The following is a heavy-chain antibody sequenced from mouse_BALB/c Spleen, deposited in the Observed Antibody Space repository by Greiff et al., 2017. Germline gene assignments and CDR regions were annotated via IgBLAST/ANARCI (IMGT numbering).Heavy chain of an antibody. D-gene: IGHD2-1*01. CDR2: ISSGGST. CDR3: ARDYYGNYPYAMDY. J-gene: IGHJ4*01. Sequence: EVMLVESGGGLVKPGGSLKLSCAASGFTFSSYAMSWVRQTPEKRLEWVASISSGGSTYYPDSVKGRFTISRDNARNILYLQMSSLRSEDTAMYYCARDYYGNYPYAMDYWGQGTSVTVAS. V-gene: IGHV5-6-5*01. CDR1: GFTFSSYA.